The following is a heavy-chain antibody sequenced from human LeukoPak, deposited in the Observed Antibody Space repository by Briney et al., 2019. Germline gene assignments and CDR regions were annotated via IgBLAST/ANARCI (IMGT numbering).Heavy chain of an antibody. Sequence: XXSLRLSCAASGFTFSSYSMKWVRQAPGKGLEWVSSISSSSSYIYYADSVKGRFTISRDNAKNSLYLQMNSLRAEDTAVYYCAREGRESPFDYWGQGTLVTVSS. V-gene: IGHV3-21*01. J-gene: IGHJ4*02. CDR2: ISSSSSYI. D-gene: IGHD3-10*01. CDR3: AREGRESPFDY. CDR1: GFTFSSYS.